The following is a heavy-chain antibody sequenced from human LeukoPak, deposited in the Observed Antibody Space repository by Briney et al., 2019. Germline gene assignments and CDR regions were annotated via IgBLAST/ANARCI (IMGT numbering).Heavy chain of an antibody. CDR3: ARGGATEYYYYYMDV. Sequence: GGSLRLSCAASGFTFSSYNMNWVRQAPGKGLEWVSSITSGSSYIYYADSVKGRFTISRDNSKNTLYLQMNSLRAEDTAVYYCARGGATEYYYYYMDVWGKGTTVTVSS. J-gene: IGHJ6*03. V-gene: IGHV3-21*01. D-gene: IGHD1-26*01. CDR1: GFTFSSYN. CDR2: ITSGSSYI.